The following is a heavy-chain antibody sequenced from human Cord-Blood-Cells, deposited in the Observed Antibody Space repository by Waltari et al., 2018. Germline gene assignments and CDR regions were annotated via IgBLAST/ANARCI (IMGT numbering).Heavy chain of an antibody. D-gene: IGHD2-15*01. Sequence: EVQLVESGGGLVKPGGSLRLSCAASGFTFSNAWMSWVRQAPGKWLEWVGRIKSKTDGGTTDYAAPVKGRFTISRDDSKNTLYLQMNSLKTEDTAVYYCTTEGIVVVVAATPGWFDPWGQGTLVTVSS. CDR3: TTEGIVVVVAATPGWFDP. J-gene: IGHJ5*02. V-gene: IGHV3-15*01. CDR1: GFTFSNAW. CDR2: IKSKTDGGTT.